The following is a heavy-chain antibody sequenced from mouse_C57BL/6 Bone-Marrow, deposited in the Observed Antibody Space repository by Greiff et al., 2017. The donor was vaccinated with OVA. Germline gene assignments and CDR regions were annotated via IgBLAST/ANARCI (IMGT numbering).Heavy chain of an antibody. D-gene: IGHD1-1*01. CDR2: IRLKSDNYAT. V-gene: IGHV6-3*01. Sequence: EVMLVESGGGLVQPGGSMKLSCVASGFTFSNYWMNWVRQSPEKGLEWVAQIRLKSDNYATHYAESVKGRFTISRDDSKSSVYLQMNNLRAEDTGIYYCTADITTVVDDYWGQGTTLTVSS. CDR3: TADITTVVDDY. J-gene: IGHJ2*01. CDR1: GFTFSNYW.